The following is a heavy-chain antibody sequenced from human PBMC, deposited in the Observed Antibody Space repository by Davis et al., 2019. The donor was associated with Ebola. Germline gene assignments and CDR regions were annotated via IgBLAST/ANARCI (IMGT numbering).Heavy chain of an antibody. J-gene: IGHJ4*02. CDR2: LNWNGGST. CDR3: ARRDYDSSGIYYYRY. CDR1: GFTFDTYG. V-gene: IGHV3-20*04. D-gene: IGHD3-22*01. Sequence: GESLKISCAASGFTFDTYGMSWVRQAPGKGLEWVSGLNWNGGSTGYADSVKGRFTVSRDNAKNSLYLQMNSLRAEDTAFYYCARRDYDSSGIYYYRYWGQGTLVTVSS.